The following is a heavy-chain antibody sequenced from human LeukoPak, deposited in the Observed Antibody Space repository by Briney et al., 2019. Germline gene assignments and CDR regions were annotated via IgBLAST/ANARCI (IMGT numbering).Heavy chain of an antibody. V-gene: IGHV4-31*03. Sequence: SQTLSLTCTVSGGSISSGDYYWSWIRQHPGKGLEWIGYIYYSGSTYYNPSLKSRVTISVDTSKNQFSLKLSSVTAADTAVYYCARGATMVRGVIIYFDYWGQGTLVTVSS. D-gene: IGHD3-10*01. CDR2: IYYSGST. CDR3: ARGATMVRGVIIYFDY. J-gene: IGHJ4*02. CDR1: GGSISSGDYY.